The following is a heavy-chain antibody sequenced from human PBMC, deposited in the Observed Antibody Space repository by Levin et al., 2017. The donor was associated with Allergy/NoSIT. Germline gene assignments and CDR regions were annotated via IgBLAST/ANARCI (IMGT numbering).Heavy chain of an antibody. CDR2: IYYSGST. J-gene: IGHJ4*02. V-gene: IGHV4-31*03. Sequence: SQTLSLTCTVSGGSISSGGYYWSWIRQHPGKGLEWIGYIYYSGSTYYNPSLKSRVTISVDTSKNQFSLKLSSVTAADTAVYYCARARRDLYSSSWGAGSPVDYWGQGTLVTVSS. D-gene: IGHD6-13*01. CDR1: GGSISSGGYY. CDR3: ARARRDLYSSSWGAGSPVDY.